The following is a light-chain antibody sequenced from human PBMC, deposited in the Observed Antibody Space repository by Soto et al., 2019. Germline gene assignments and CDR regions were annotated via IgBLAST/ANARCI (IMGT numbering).Light chain of an antibody. CDR3: QQSFNTPVT. J-gene: IGKJ5*01. Sequence: DIQMTQSPSSLSASVGDSLTITCRASQYISTYLNWYQQKTGKAPQVLIYGASSLQSGVPSRFSASGSGTDFTLTINSLQPEDFATYYCQQSFNTPVTFGQGTRLEIK. CDR2: GAS. V-gene: IGKV1-39*01. CDR1: QYISTY.